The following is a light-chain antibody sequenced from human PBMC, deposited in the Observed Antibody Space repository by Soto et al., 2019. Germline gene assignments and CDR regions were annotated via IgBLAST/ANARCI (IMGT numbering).Light chain of an antibody. J-gene: IGKJ1*01. CDR1: QSVSNN. CDR2: DAS. CDR3: QQRSNWPRT. Sequence: EIVLTQSPATLSLSPGERATLSCRASQSVSNNLAWYQQKPGQAPRLLIYDASNRATGVPSRFSGSGSGTDFTLTVISLEPEDFAVYYCQQRSNWPRTFGQGTKVEIK. V-gene: IGKV3-11*01.